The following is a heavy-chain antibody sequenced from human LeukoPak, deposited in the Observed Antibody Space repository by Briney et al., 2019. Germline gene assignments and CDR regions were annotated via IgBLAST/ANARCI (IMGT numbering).Heavy chain of an antibody. CDR2: ITGDGSST. J-gene: IGHJ4*02. V-gene: IGHV3-74*01. CDR1: GFPFSNYF. CDR3: VRLYAY. D-gene: IGHD2/OR15-2a*01. Sequence: GSLGLSCTASGFPFSNYFMHWVRQVPGEGPVWVSRITGDGSSTSYADSVKGRFTISRDNAKNTLYLQMNSLGAEDTALYYCVRLYAYWGQGTLVTVSS.